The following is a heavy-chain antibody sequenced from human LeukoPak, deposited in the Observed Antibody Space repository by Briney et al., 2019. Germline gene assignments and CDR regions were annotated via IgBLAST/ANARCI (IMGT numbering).Heavy chain of an antibody. Sequence: PGRSLRLSCVASGFTFSYYAIHWVRQAPGKGLEWVAVISHDGKFKYYGDSVKGRFTISRDNSKNTLFLQIDSLRAEDTAIYYCARDGVGYTYGYYFDHWGQGALVTVSS. CDR3: ARDGVGYTYGYYFDH. V-gene: IGHV3-30*04. CDR2: ISHDGKFK. CDR1: GFTFSYYA. J-gene: IGHJ4*02. D-gene: IGHD5-18*01.